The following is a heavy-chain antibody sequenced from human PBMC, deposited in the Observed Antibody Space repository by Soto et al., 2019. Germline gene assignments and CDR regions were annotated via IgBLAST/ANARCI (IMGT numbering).Heavy chain of an antibody. Sequence: QVQLVESGGGVVQPGRSLKLSCAASGFTFSNYAIHWVRQAPGKGLEWVAVIASDGKDKRYADSVKGRFTISRDNSKNTVYLQMNSLRGEDTAVYYCAKDGAIAAADYFFDYWGQGSLVTASS. CDR1: GFTFSNYA. J-gene: IGHJ4*02. CDR2: IASDGKDK. V-gene: IGHV3-30*18. D-gene: IGHD6-13*01. CDR3: AKDGAIAAADYFFDY.